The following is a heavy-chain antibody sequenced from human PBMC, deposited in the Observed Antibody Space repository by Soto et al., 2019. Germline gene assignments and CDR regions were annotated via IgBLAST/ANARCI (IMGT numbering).Heavy chain of an antibody. CDR2: IYYSGST. J-gene: IGHJ6*02. CDR3: ARDLALPAGYYYGMDV. D-gene: IGHD2-2*01. Sequence: PSETLSLTCTVSGGSISCGDYYWSWIRQPPGKGLEWIGYIYYSGSTYYNPSLKSRVTISVDTSKNQFSLKLSSVTAADTAVYYCARDLALPAGYYYGMDVWGQGTTVTVSS. V-gene: IGHV4-30-4*01. CDR1: GGSISCGDYY.